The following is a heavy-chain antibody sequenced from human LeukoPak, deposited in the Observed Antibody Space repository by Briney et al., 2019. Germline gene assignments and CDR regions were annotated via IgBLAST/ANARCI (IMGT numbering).Heavy chain of an antibody. J-gene: IGHJ3*02. CDR1: GGSISSYY. V-gene: IGHV4-59*08. Sequence: PSETLSLTCTVSGGSISSYYWSWIRQPPGKGLEWIGYIYYSGSTNYNPSLKSRVTISVDTSKNQFSLKLSSVTAADTAVYYCARQNRGYCSGGSCYPDAFDIWGQGTMVTVSS. CDR3: ARQNRGYCSGGSCYPDAFDI. D-gene: IGHD2-15*01. CDR2: IYYSGST.